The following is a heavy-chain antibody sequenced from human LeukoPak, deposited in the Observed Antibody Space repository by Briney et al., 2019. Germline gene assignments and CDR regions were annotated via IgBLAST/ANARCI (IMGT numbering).Heavy chain of an antibody. V-gene: IGHV4-61*02. CDR2: IYTSGST. CDR3: ARFRVDTYWYFDF. D-gene: IGHD5-18*01. CDR1: GGSISSGSYY. J-gene: IGHJ2*01. Sequence: PSETLSLTCTVSGGSISSGSYYWSWIRQPAGKGLEWIGRIYTSGSTNYNPSLKSRVTISVDTSKNQFSLKLSSVTAADTAVYYCARFRVDTYWYFDFWGRGTLVTVSS.